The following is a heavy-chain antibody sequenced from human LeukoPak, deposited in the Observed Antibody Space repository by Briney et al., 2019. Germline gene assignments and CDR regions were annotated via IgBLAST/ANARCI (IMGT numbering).Heavy chain of an antibody. Sequence: KPSETLSLTCTVPGGSITSGSHYWGWIRQPPGKGLEWIGTIHYRETTYSNPSLKSRVSISIDTSKNQFSLNLSSVAAADTAVFYCASTYFDILTPSYYFDFWGRGTLVTVSS. CDR2: IHYRETT. D-gene: IGHD3-9*01. CDR3: ASTYFDILTPSYYFDF. CDR1: GGSITSGSHY. V-gene: IGHV4-39*01. J-gene: IGHJ4*02.